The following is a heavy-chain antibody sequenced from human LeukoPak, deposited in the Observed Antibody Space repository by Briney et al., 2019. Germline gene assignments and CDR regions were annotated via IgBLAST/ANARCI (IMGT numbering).Heavy chain of an antibody. CDR1: GGSISSGSYY. D-gene: IGHD6-13*01. CDR3: ARTTEAHSWRTRYYDYYMDV. CDR2: IYTSGRT. V-gene: IGHV4-61*02. J-gene: IGHJ6*03. Sequence: SETLSLTCTVSGGSISSGSYYWTWIRQPAGKGLEWIGRIYTSGRTDYNPSLKSRVTISVDTSKNQFSLKLSSVTAADTAVYYCARTTEAHSWRTRYYDYYMDVWGKGTTVTVSS.